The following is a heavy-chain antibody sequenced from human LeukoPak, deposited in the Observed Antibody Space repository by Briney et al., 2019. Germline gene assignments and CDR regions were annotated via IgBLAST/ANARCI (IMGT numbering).Heavy chain of an antibody. CDR3: ATDGDYCSSTSCYRNY. Sequence: ASVTVSCKASVYTFTSYGISWVRPAPGQGLAWMGWISVYNGNTNYAQKFQGRVTMTTDISTSTAYMELRSLRSDDTAVYYCATDGDYCSSTSCYRNYWGQGTLVTVSS. D-gene: IGHD2-2*01. CDR1: VYTFTSYG. CDR2: ISVYNGNT. V-gene: IGHV1-18*01. J-gene: IGHJ4*02.